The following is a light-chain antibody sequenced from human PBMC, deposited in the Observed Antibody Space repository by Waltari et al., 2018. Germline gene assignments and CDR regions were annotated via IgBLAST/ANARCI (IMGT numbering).Light chain of an antibody. CDR3: QQYGSSVMYT. V-gene: IGKV3-20*01. Sequence: EIVLTQSPGTLSLSPGERATLSCRASQSLTKKYLAWYQQKPGQAPRLLIDGASSRAAGIPDRFSGSGSGKDFTLTISRLEPEDFALYYCQQYGSSVMYTFGQGTKVEIK. CDR2: GAS. J-gene: IGKJ2*01. CDR1: QSLTKKY.